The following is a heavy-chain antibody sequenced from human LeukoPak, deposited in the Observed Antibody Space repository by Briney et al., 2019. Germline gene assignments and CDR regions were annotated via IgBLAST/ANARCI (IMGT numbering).Heavy chain of an antibody. CDR3: AKDGSRAAAGGPVDY. D-gene: IGHD6-13*01. CDR1: GFTFSSYA. CDR2: ISGSGGST. Sequence: PGGSLRLSCAASGFTFSSYAMSWVRQAPGKGLEWVSAISGSGGSTYYADSVKGRFTISRDSSKNTLYLQMNSLRAEDTAVYYCAKDGSRAAAGGPVDYWGQGTLVTVSS. V-gene: IGHV3-23*01. J-gene: IGHJ4*02.